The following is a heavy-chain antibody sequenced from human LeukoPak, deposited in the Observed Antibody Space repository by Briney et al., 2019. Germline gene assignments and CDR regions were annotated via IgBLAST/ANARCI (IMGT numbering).Heavy chain of an antibody. J-gene: IGHJ4*02. CDR3: ARGGGIYGLWDY. CDR2: IYSDGSSY. CDR1: GFTFSSYW. Sequence: GGSLRLSCAASGFTFSSYWMHWVRQAPGKGLVWVSRIYSDGSSYTADSVKGRFTISRDNAKDTLYLQMNSLRVEDTAVYYCARGGGIYGLWDYWGQGTLVSVSS. V-gene: IGHV3-74*03. D-gene: IGHD1-26*01.